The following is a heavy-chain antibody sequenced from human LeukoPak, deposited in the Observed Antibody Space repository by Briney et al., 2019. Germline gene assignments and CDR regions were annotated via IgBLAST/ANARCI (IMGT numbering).Heavy chain of an antibody. D-gene: IGHD2-21*02. J-gene: IGHJ4*02. CDR2: ITDTGDAT. CDR1: GFTFRNFA. V-gene: IGHV3-23*01. Sequence: GGSLRLSCAASGFTFRNFAMAWVRQAPGKGLEWVSSITDTGDATGYTESVKGRFTISRDNSKGTVWLQMDSLRAEDTAVYYCARLQGPYCGGDCYSPGTRSDYWGQGTLVTVSS. CDR3: ARLQGPYCGGDCYSPGTRSDY.